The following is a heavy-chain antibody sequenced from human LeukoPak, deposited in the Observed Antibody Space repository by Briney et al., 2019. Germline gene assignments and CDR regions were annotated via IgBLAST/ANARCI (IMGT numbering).Heavy chain of an antibody. CDR1: GGSISSTGYY. CDR2: IDNSGST. CDR3: ARDCEFCDLLFYMNV. Sequence: SETLSLTCTVSGGSISSTGYYWTWIRQPAGKGLEWIGHIDNSGSTNCNPSLKSRLTISVDTSKNQFSLNLTSVTAADTAVYYCARDCEFCDLLFYMNVWGKGTTVTVSS. V-gene: IGHV4-61*09. J-gene: IGHJ6*03. D-gene: IGHD3-16*01.